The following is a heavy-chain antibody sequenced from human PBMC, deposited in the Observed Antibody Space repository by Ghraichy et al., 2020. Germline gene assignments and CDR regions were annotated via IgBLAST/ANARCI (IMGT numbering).Heavy chain of an antibody. V-gene: IGHV3-23*01. D-gene: IGHD5-24*01. CDR2: TSGSGGST. CDR3: AKDYRSAVATTNPFDY. J-gene: IGHJ4*02. Sequence: GESLNISCAASGFTFSSYAMSWVRQAPGKGLERVSGTSGSGGSTYYADSVKGRFTISRDNSKNTLYLQMNSLRAEDTAVYYCAKDYRSAVATTNPFDYWGQGTLVTVSS. CDR1: GFTFSSYA.